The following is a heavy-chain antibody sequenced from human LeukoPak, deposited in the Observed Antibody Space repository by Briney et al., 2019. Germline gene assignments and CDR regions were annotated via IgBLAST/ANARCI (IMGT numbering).Heavy chain of an antibody. J-gene: IGHJ4*02. D-gene: IGHD2-21*01. V-gene: IGHV3-13*01. CDR2: IGTAGDT. CDR1: GFTISSRD. Sequence: GGSLRLSCAVSGFTISSRDMHWVRQARGKGLEWVAAIGTAGDTFYPGSVKGRFTISRENAKNSFFLQMNSLRAEDTAVYYCARQKIFHGNFDYWGQGTPVTVSS. CDR3: ARQKIFHGNFDY.